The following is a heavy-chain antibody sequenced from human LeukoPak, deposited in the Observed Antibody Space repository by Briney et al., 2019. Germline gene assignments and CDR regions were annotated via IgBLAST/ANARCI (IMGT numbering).Heavy chain of an antibody. J-gene: IGHJ4*02. V-gene: IGHV3-11*01. CDR1: GFTFSDYY. Sequence: SGGSLRLSCAASGFTFSDYYMTWLRQAPGKGLEWLSYIGSSGTPIYYADSVKGRFTISRDNAKNSLYLEMSILRAEDTAVYYCARGRYSHQYWGQGTLVTVSS. D-gene: IGHD2-21*01. CDR3: ARGRYSHQY. CDR2: IGSSGTPI.